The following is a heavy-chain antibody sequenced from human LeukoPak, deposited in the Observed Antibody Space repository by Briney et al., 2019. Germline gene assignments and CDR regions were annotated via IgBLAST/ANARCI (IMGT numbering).Heavy chain of an antibody. V-gene: IGHV1-2*02. CDR2: INPNSGGT. Sequence: GASVKVSSKASGYTFTSYYMHWVRQAPGQRLEWMGWINPNSGGTNYAQKLQGRVTMTTDTSTSTAYMELRSLRSDDTAVYYCARERYSSSWYRDQDAFDIWGQGTMVTVSS. D-gene: IGHD6-13*01. J-gene: IGHJ3*02. CDR1: GYTFTSYY. CDR3: ARERYSSSWYRDQDAFDI.